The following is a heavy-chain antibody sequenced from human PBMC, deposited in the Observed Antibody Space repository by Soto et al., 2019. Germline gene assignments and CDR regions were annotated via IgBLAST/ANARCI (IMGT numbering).Heavy chain of an antibody. CDR2: IWYDGSNK. CDR3: AGGVRATDLDY. Sequence: SLRLSCAASGFAFSSYGMHWVREAPGKGLEWVAVIWYDGSNKYYADSVKGRFTISRDNSKNTLYLQMNSLRAEDTAVYYCAGGVRATDLDYWGQGTLVTVSS. CDR1: GFAFSSYG. J-gene: IGHJ4*02. D-gene: IGHD3-16*01. V-gene: IGHV3-33*01.